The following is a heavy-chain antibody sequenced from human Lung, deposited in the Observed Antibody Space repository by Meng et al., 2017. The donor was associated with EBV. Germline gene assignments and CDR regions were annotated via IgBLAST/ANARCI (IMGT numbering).Heavy chain of an antibody. CDR1: GGSISSGGYY. Sequence: QWKRRWSGSDMVKASQPLSLTCVVYGGSISSGGYYWSWIRQHPGKGLEWIGNIYYSGSAYYNPSLKSRVTISVDTSKNHFSLKLSSVTAADTAVYYCARGPSGSYYPSFDYWGQGTLVTVSS. J-gene: IGHJ4*02. D-gene: IGHD1-26*01. CDR2: IYYSGSA. V-gene: IGHV4-31*11. CDR3: ARGPSGSYYPSFDY.